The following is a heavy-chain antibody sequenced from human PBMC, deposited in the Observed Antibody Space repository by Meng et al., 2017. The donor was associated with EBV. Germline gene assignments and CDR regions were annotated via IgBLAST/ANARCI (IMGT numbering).Heavy chain of an antibody. Sequence: QVEWVQAAAEVKKPGSSVNVSCKTSGGPFRNYDISWVRQAPGQGLEWLGGFLPTLGAPNYAQKFHGRVSITADESTSTHYMDLSSLRSEDTAVYYCASESGRGYTPDYWGQGTLVTVSS. CDR2: FLPTLGAP. CDR1: GGPFRNYD. D-gene: IGHD3-10*01. V-gene: IGHV1-69*01. J-gene: IGHJ4*02. CDR3: ASESGRGYTPDY.